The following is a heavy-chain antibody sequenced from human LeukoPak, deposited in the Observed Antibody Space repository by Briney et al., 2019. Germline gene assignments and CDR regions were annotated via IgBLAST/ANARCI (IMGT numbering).Heavy chain of an antibody. J-gene: IGHJ4*02. Sequence: GSLRLSCAASGFTFNNYAMSWVRQTPGKGLEWVSSISGSGGRTYYTDSVKGRFSISRDNAKNSLYLQMNSLRAEDTAVYYCARPRWLQFGPHDSWGQGSLVTVSS. CDR3: ARPRWLQFGPHDS. CDR2: ISGSGGRT. V-gene: IGHV3-23*01. CDR1: GFTFNNYA. D-gene: IGHD5-24*01.